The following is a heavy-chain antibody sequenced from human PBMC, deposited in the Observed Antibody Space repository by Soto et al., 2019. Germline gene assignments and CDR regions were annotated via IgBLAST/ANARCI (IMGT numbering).Heavy chain of an antibody. CDR1: GYTFTGYC. V-gene: IGHV1-2*02. Sequence: QVQLVQSGAEVKKPGASVKVSCKASGYTFTGYCIHWVRQAPGQGLEWMGWINPNNGDTNCAQKFQGRVTMTRDTSTSTAFMELSSLTFDDTAVYYCARHSGYDYVFDYWGQGTLVTVSS. J-gene: IGHJ4*02. CDR2: INPNNGDT. CDR3: ARHSGYDYVFDY. D-gene: IGHD5-12*01.